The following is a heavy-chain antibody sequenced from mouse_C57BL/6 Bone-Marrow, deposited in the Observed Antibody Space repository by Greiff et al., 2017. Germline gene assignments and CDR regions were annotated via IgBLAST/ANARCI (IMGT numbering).Heavy chain of an antibody. CDR2: IYPGSGNT. J-gene: IGHJ1*03. CDR3: AKNYGSSYWYFDV. D-gene: IGHD1-1*01. CDR1: GYTFTDYY. Sequence: VQLQQSGAELVRPGASVKLSCKASGYTFTDYYINWVKQRPGQGLEWIARIYPGSGNTYYNEKFKGKATLTAETSSSTAYMQLSSLTSEDSAVYFCAKNYGSSYWYFDVWGTGTTVTVSS. V-gene: IGHV1-76*01.